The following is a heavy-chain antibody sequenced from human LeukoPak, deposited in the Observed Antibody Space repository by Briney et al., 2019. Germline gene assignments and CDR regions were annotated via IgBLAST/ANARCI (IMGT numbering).Heavy chain of an antibody. V-gene: IGHV3-21*01. CDR3: ARERPGGYNLFYFDF. Sequence: GGSLRLSCAASGFTFSSYSMNWVRQAPGKGLEWVSSISSSSSYIYYADSVKGRFTISRDNAKNSLYLQMNSLRAEDTAVYYCARERPGGYNLFYFDFWGQGTLVTVSS. CDR2: ISSSSSYI. J-gene: IGHJ4*02. D-gene: IGHD5-24*01. CDR1: GFTFSSYS.